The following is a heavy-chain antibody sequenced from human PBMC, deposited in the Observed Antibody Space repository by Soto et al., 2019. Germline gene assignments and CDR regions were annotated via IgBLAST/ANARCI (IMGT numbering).Heavy chain of an antibody. D-gene: IGHD2-2*01. CDR2: IYYRGST. CDR1: GGSISSSSYY. CDR3: ASLELVPSAMLYFQH. Sequence: QLQLQESGPGRVKPSETLSLTCTVSGGSISSSSYYWGWIRQPPGKGLEWIGSIYYRGSTYYNPSLKRRVTISVDTSKNQFSLKLSSVTAADTAVYCCASLELVPSAMLYFQHWGQGTLVTVSS. V-gene: IGHV4-39*01. J-gene: IGHJ1*01.